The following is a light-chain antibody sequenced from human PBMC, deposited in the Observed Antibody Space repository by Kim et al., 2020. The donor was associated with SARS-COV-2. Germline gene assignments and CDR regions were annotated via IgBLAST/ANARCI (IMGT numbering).Light chain of an antibody. Sequence: SYELTQPPSVSVSPGQTASITCSGDKLGDKYACWYQQKPGQSPVLVIYQDSKRPSGIPERFSGSNSGNTATLTISGTQAMDEADYYCQAWVSSRMVFGGGTQLTVL. CDR1: KLGDKY. V-gene: IGLV3-1*01. CDR3: QAWVSSRMV. CDR2: QDS. J-gene: IGLJ2*01.